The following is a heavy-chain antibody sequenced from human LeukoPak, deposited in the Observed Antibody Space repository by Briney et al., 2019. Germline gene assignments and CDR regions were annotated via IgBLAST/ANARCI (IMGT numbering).Heavy chain of an antibody. J-gene: IGHJ4*02. Sequence: GGSLRLSCAASGFTFSSYGMHWVRQAPGKGLEWVAFISYDGGNKYYADSVKGRFTISRDNSKNTLYLQMNSLRAEDTAVYYCAKDPGRYDSSGYYRYWGQGTLVTVSS. V-gene: IGHV3-30*18. CDR2: ISYDGGNK. CDR1: GFTFSSYG. D-gene: IGHD3-22*01. CDR3: AKDPGRYDSSGYYRY.